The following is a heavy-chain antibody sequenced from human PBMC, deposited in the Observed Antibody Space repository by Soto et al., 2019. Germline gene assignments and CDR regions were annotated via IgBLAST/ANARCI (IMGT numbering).Heavy chain of an antibody. CDR1: GFTFSSYG. D-gene: IGHD5-18*01. V-gene: IGHV3-30*18. Sequence: QVQLVESGGGVVQPGRSLRLSCAASGFTFSSYGMHWVRQAPGKGLEWVAVISYDGSNKYYADSVKGRFTISRDNSKNTLYLQMNGLRAEDTAVYYCAKEGYSYPIDYWGQGTLVTVSS. J-gene: IGHJ4*02. CDR2: ISYDGSNK. CDR3: AKEGYSYPIDY.